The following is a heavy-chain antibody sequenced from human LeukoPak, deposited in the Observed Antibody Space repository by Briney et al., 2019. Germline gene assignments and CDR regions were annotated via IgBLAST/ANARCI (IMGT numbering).Heavy chain of an antibody. CDR2: INPNSGGT. V-gene: IGHV1-2*02. CDR1: GYTFTGYY. Sequence: EASVKVSCKASGYTFTGYYMHWVRQAPGQGLEWMGWINPNSGGTNYAQKFQGRVTMTRDTSISTAYMELSRLRSDDKAVYCCASSDRFWGKFAPWGQGTLVTVSS. D-gene: IGHD3-16*01. J-gene: IGHJ5*02. CDR3: ASSDRFWGKFAP.